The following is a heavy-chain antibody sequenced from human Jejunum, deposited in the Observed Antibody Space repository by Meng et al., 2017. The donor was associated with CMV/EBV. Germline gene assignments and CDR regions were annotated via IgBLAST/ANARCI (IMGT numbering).Heavy chain of an antibody. CDR2: INRDSSST. CDR3: GDGSGTQYFQH. V-gene: IGHV3-23*01. D-gene: IGHD3-10*01. CDR1: GVTFGSYA. J-gene: IGHJ1*01. Sequence: SCAASGVTFGSYAMSWVRQTPGKGLEWVSTINRDSSSTFYADSVKGRFIVSRDNSKSTLFLQMNSLRAEDTAVYYCGDGSGTQYFQHWGQGTLVTVSS.